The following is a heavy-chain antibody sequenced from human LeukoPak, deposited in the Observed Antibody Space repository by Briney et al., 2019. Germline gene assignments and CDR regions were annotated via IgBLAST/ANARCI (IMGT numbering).Heavy chain of an antibody. Sequence: PGRSLRLSCEASGFTFSSYGMHWVRQAPGKGLEWVAVISYDGSNKYYADSVKGRFTISRDNSKNTLYLQMNSLRAEDTAVYYCARDLAYCGSDCYNWFDPWGQGTLVTVSS. CDR3: ARDLAYCGSDCYNWFDP. D-gene: IGHD2-21*02. J-gene: IGHJ5*02. V-gene: IGHV3-30*03. CDR2: ISYDGSNK. CDR1: GFTFSSYG.